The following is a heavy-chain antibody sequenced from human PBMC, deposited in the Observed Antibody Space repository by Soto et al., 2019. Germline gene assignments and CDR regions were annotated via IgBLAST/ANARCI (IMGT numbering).Heavy chain of an antibody. CDR3: AKRRGDEGRDYYYYGMDV. CDR1: GFTFSSYA. D-gene: IGHD3-16*01. Sequence: GGSLRLSCAASGFTFSSYAMSWVRQAPGKGLEWVSAISGSGGSTYYADSVKGRFTISRDNSKNTLYLQMNSLRAEDTAVYYCAKRRGDEGRDYYYYGMDVWGQGTTVTVSS. V-gene: IGHV3-23*01. CDR2: ISGSGGST. J-gene: IGHJ6*02.